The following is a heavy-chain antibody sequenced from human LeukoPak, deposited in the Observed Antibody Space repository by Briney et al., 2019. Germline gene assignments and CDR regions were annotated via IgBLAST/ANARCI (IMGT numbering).Heavy chain of an antibody. CDR2: IIPIFGTV. CDR3: ARDVVDTAMAPHTYFDY. J-gene: IGHJ4*02. CDR1: GGTFSSYA. Sequence: ASVKVSCKASGGTFSSYAISWVRQAPGQGLEWMGGIIPIFGTVNYAQKFQGRVTITADESTSTAYMELSSLRSEDTAVYYCARDVVDTAMAPHTYFDYWGQGTLVTVSS. D-gene: IGHD5-18*01. V-gene: IGHV1-69*13.